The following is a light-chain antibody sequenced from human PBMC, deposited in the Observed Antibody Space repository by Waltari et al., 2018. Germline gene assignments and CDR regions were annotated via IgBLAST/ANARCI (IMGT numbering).Light chain of an antibody. CDR1: SLRSYY. CDR2: GKN. J-gene: IGLJ2*01. V-gene: IGLV3-19*01. Sequence: SSELTQDPAVSVALGQTVRITCQGDSLRSYYASWYQQKPGQAPVLVIYGKNNRPSGIPDRFSGSRSGNTASLTITGGQAEDEAGYYCKARDSSGNLVVFGGGTELTVL. CDR3: KARDSSGNLVV.